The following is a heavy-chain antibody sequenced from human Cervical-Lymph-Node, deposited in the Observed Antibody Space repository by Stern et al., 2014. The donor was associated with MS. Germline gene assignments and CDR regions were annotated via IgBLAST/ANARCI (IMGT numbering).Heavy chain of an antibody. Sequence: VQLLQPGAEVKKPGESLKISCKASGYMFASHWIGWVRQMPGKGLEWMGIIDPGDSNTIYSPSSQGQVTISVDKSTSTAYLQWSSLKASDTAMYYCARVNGGNSDWFDPWGQGTLVTVSS. CDR1: GYMFASHW. CDR2: IDPGDSNT. J-gene: IGHJ5*02. D-gene: IGHD4-23*01. CDR3: ARVNGGNSDWFDP. V-gene: IGHV5-51*01.